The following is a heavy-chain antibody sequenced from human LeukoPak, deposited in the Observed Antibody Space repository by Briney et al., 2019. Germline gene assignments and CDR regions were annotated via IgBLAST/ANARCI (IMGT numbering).Heavy chain of an antibody. D-gene: IGHD2-2*01. CDR2: IYYSGIT. J-gene: IGHJ6*03. CDR1: GGSISSGDYY. Sequence: PSETLSLTCTVSGGSISSGDYYRSWIRQPPGKGLEWIGYIYYSGITYYNPSLKSRVTISVDTSKIQFSLKLSSVTAADTAVYYCARESHTDIVVVPAAADYYYMDVWGKGTTVTVSS. CDR3: ARESHTDIVVVPAAADYYYMDV. V-gene: IGHV4-30-4*08.